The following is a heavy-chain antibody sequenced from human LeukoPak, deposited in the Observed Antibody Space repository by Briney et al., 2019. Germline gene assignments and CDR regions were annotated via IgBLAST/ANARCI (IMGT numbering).Heavy chain of an antibody. CDR3: ARVYHADSSGYYDEMGDY. Sequence: PSETLSLTCAVYGGSFSGYYWSWIRQPPGKGLEWIGEINHSGSTNYNPSLKSRVTISVDTSKNQFSLKLSSVTAADTAVYYCARVYHADSSGYYDEMGDYWGQGTLVTVSS. CDR2: INHSGST. CDR1: GGSFSGYY. V-gene: IGHV4-34*01. D-gene: IGHD3-22*01. J-gene: IGHJ4*02.